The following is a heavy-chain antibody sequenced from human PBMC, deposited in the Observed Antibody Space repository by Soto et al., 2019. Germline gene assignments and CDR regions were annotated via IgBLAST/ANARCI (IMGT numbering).Heavy chain of an antibody. CDR1: GFSLSSSGVG. CDR2: IYWDDDK. CDR3: AHRPLVPAGTRGVACFDP. V-gene: IGHV2-5*02. J-gene: IGHJ5*02. D-gene: IGHD2-2*01. Sequence: QITLRESGPTLVKPTQTLTLTCTFSGFSLSSSGVGVGWIRQPPGKALEWLSFIYWDDDKRYSPSLKSRLTITKNTSKYPVVLTMTNMDPVDTATYYCAHRPLVPAGTRGVACFDPWGQGTLVTVSS.